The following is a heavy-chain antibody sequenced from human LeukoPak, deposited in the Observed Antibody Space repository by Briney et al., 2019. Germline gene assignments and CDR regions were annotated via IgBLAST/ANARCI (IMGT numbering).Heavy chain of an antibody. D-gene: IGHD6-19*01. Sequence: SETLSLTCTVYGGSLSGYYWSWIRQPPGKGLEWIGEINHSGSTNYNPSLKSRVTISVDTSKNQLSLKLSSMTAADTAVYYCARQWLVSPLFDYWGQGTLVTVSS. CDR1: GGSLSGYY. J-gene: IGHJ4*02. V-gene: IGHV4-34*01. CDR3: ARQWLVSPLFDY. CDR2: INHSGST.